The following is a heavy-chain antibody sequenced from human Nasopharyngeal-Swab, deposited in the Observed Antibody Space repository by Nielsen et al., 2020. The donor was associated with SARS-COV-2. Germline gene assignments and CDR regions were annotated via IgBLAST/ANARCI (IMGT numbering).Heavy chain of an antibody. CDR2: FDPEDGEN. Sequence: ASVKVSCKVSGHTLTELYIHWVRQAPGKGLQWMGGFDPEDGENIYAEKFQGRVTITTDISTATVYMELMNLRSADTAVYYCARSHGYYHYMDVWGKGTTVTVSS. CDR3: ARSHGYYHYMDV. D-gene: IGHD5-24*01. CDR1: GHTLTELY. V-gene: IGHV1-24*01. J-gene: IGHJ6*03.